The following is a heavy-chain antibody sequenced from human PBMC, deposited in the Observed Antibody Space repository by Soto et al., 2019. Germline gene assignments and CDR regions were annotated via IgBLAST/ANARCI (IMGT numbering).Heavy chain of an antibody. D-gene: IGHD2-21*01. V-gene: IGHV1-18*04. CDR3: TRMIASTLDY. J-gene: IGHJ4*01. CDR1: GYTFTFYG. CDR2: ISTYNGNT. Sequence: QVQLLQSGSEVNKPGASVKVSCKTSGYTFTFYGISWVRQAPGQGLGWMGWISTYNGNTKNAQQLQGRVTMTTDTSTTAAYMELRSLKSDDTAVYYCTRMIASTLDYWGHGTLVTVSS.